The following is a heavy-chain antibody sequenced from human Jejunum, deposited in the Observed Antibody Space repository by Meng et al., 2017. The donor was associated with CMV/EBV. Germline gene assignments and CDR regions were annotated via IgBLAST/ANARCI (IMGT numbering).Heavy chain of an antibody. CDR2: ISRSDGST. J-gene: IGHJ4*02. CDR3: ARLTDF. V-gene: IGHV3-23*01. CDR1: GFTFSSHS. Sequence: SLRLSCAASGFTFSSHSMSWVRQAPGKGLEWVSAISRSDGSTHYADAVKGRFTISRDNSKNTLYLQMNSLRAEDTAVYYCARLTDFWGQGTLVTVSS. D-gene: IGHD2-8*01.